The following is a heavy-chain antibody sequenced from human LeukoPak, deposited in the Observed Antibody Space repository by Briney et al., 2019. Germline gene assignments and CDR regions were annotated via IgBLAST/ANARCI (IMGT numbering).Heavy chain of an antibody. Sequence: GGSLRLSCAASGFTFSSYAMRWVRQAPGKGLEWVSVIYSGGSTYYADSVKGRFTISRDNSKNTLYLQMNSLRAEDTAVYYCARGSGGFDYWGQGTLVTVSS. CDR1: GFTFSSYA. J-gene: IGHJ4*02. CDR2: IYSGGST. CDR3: ARGSGGFDY. V-gene: IGHV3-53*01. D-gene: IGHD4-23*01.